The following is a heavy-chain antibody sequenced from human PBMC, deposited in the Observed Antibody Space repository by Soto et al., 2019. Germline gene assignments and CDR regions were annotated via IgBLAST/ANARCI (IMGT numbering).Heavy chain of an antibody. J-gene: IGHJ6*02. CDR3: ARNETVRLGELSLYRIYYYYGMDV. CDR1: GGTFSSYA. Sequence: SVKVSCKASGGTFSSYAISWVRQAPGQGLEWMGGIIPIFGTANYAQKFQGRVTITADESTSTAYMELSSLRSEDTAVYYCARNETVRLGELSLYRIYYYYGMDVWGQGTTVT. CDR2: IIPIFGTA. D-gene: IGHD3-16*02. V-gene: IGHV1-69*13.